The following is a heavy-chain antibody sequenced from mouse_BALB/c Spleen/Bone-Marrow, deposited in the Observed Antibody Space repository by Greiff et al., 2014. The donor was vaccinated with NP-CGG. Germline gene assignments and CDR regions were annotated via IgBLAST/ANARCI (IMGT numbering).Heavy chain of an antibody. CDR3: TKPSFYCGSSCWYFDV. CDR2: IDPANGDT. Sequence: EVQGVESGAELAKPGASVKLSCTASGFNIKDTYMHWVKQRPGQGLEWIGRIDPANGDTKYDPKFQGKATITADTSSNTAYLHLSSLTSEDSAVYYCTKPSFYCGSSCWYFDVWGAGTTVTVSS. D-gene: IGHD1-1*01. V-gene: IGHV14-3*02. J-gene: IGHJ1*01. CDR1: GFNIKDTY.